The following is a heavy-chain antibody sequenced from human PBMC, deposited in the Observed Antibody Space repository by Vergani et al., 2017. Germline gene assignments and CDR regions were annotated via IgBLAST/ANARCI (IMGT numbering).Heavy chain of an antibody. CDR3: ARDLDSRCDY. Sequence: QVQLQQWGAGLLKPSETLSLTCAVYGGSFSGYYWSWIRQPPGKGLEWIGEINHSGSTNYNPSLKSRVTISVDTSKNQFSLKLSSVTAADTAVYYCARDLDSRCDYWGQGTLVTVSS. CDR2: INHSGST. CDR1: GGSFSGYY. D-gene: IGHD2-21*01. V-gene: IGHV4-34*01. J-gene: IGHJ4*02.